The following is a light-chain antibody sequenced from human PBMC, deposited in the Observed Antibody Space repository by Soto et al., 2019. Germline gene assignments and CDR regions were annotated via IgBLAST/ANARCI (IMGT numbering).Light chain of an antibody. Sequence: DIVMTQSPLSLPVTPGAPASISCRSSQSLLHSNGYNYLDWYLQKPGQSPQLLLYLGSNRASGVPDRFSGSGSGTEFTRKISRVEAEDVGVYYFMPALQTPLTFGGETKVEIK. CDR3: MPALQTPLT. J-gene: IGKJ4*01. CDR1: QSLLHSNGYNY. V-gene: IGKV2-28*01. CDR2: LGS.